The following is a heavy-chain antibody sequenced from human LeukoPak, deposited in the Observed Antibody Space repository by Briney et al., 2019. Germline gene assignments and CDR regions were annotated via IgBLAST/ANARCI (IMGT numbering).Heavy chain of an antibody. Sequence: GGSLRLSCAASGFTFSSYWMSWVRQAPGKGLEWVAVISYDGSNKYYADSVKGRFTISRDNSKNTLYLQMNSLRAEDTAVYYCARDGRYYYGSGSYFRRSREARFDYWGQGTLVTVSS. CDR2: ISYDGSNK. V-gene: IGHV3-30*03. CDR3: ARDGRYYYGSGSYFRRSREARFDY. D-gene: IGHD3-10*01. CDR1: GFTFSSYW. J-gene: IGHJ4*02.